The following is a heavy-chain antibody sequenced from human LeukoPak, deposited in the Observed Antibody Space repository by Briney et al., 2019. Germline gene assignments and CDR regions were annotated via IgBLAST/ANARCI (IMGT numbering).Heavy chain of an antibody. V-gene: IGHV3-21*01. J-gene: IGHJ4*02. CDR3: ARDLPENYYDTSGYYSGRYYFDY. D-gene: IGHD3-22*01. CDR2: ISSSSYI. Sequence: PGGSLRLSCAASGFTFSSYSMNWVRQAPGKGLEWVSSISSSSYIYYADSVKGRFTISRDNAKNSLYLQMNSLRAEDTAVYYCARDLPENYYDTSGYYSGRYYFDYWGQGTLVTVSS. CDR1: GFTFSSYS.